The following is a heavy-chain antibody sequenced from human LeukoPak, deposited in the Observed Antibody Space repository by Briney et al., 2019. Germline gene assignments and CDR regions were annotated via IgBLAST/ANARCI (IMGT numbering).Heavy chain of an antibody. D-gene: IGHD2-2*01. CDR3: TTDPNIVVVPAATNDY. J-gene: IGHJ4*02. CDR2: IKSKTDGGAT. Sequence: GGSLRLSCAASGFTFSNAWMSWVRQAPGKGPEWVGRIKSKTDGGATDYAAPVKGRFTISRDDSKNTLYLQMNSLKTEDTAVYYCTTDPNIVVVPAATNDYWGQGTLVTVSS. CDR1: GFTFSNAW. V-gene: IGHV3-15*01.